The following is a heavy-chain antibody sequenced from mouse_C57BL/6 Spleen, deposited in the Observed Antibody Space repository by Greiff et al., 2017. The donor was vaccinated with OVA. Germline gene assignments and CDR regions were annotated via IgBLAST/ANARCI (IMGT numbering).Heavy chain of an antibody. CDR1: GYTFTSYW. J-gene: IGHJ4*01. CDR2: IDPSDSYT. CDR3: ARSRDYGRRAMDY. Sequence: QVQLQQPGAELVMPGASVKLSCKASGYTFTSYWMHWVKQRPGQGLEWIGEIDPSDSYTNYNQKFKGKSTLTVDKSSSTAYMQLSSLTSEDSAVYYCARSRDYGRRAMDYWGQGTSVTVSS. V-gene: IGHV1-69*01. D-gene: IGHD1-1*01.